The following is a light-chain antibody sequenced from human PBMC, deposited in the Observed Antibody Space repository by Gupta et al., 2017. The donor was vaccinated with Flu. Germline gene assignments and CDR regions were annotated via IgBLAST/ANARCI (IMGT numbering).Light chain of an antibody. V-gene: IGKV1-8*01. Sequence: GDRVTITCRASQGISSYLAWYQQKPGKAPKLLIYAASTLQSGVPSRFSGSGSGTDFTLTISCLQSEDFATYYCQQYYSYPRTFGQGTKLEIK. CDR1: QGISSY. CDR2: AAS. CDR3: QQYYSYPRT. J-gene: IGKJ2*01.